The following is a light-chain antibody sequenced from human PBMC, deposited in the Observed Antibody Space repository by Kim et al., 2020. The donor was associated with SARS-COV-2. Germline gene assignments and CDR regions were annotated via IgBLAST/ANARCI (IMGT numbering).Light chain of an antibody. V-gene: IGKV3-20*01. CDR1: QSVSDNY. CDR2: GAS. Sequence: EIVLTQSPGTLSLSPGERATLSCRASQSVSDNYLAWYQQKPGQAPRLLIYGASSRATGIPDRFSGSGSGTDFTLTISRLEPEDFAVYYCQRYDISPSCTFGQGTKLEI. CDR3: QRYDISPSCT. J-gene: IGKJ2*02.